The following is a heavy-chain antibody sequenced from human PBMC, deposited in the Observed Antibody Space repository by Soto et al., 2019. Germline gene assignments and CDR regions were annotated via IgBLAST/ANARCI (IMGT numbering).Heavy chain of an antibody. D-gene: IGHD3-22*01. V-gene: IGHV3-43*01. CDR3: ARDLNYYDSSGPWVAFNI. Sequence: GGSLRLSCAASGFTFDDYTMHWVRQAPGKGLEWVSLISWDGGSTYYADSVKGRFTISRDNSKNTLYLQMNSLRAEDTAVYYCARDLNYYDSSGPWVAFNIWGQGTMVTVSS. CDR2: ISWDGGST. CDR1: GFTFDDYT. J-gene: IGHJ3*02.